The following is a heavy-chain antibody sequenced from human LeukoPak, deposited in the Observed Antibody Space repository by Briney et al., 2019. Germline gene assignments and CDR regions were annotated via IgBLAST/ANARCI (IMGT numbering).Heavy chain of an antibody. V-gene: IGHV3-15*01. J-gene: IGHJ4*02. CDR1: GFTFSNVW. D-gene: IGHD2-2*01. CDR2: IRTKTDGGTT. Sequence: GGSLRLSCAASGFTFSNVWMSWVRQAPGKGLEWVGRIRTKTDGGTTDYAAPVKGRFTISRDDSKNTLYLQMNSLKTDDTAVYYCTTDLSRSYFGSWGQGTLVTVSS. CDR3: TTDLSRSYFGS.